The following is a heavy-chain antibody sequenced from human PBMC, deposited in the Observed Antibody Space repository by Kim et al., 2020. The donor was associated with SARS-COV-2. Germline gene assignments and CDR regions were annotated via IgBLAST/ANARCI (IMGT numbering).Heavy chain of an antibody. Sequence: SVKVSCKASGGTFSSYAISWVRQAPGQGLEWMGGIIPIFGTANYAQKFQGRVTITADESTSTAYMELSSLRSEDTAVYYCARVAPAALSYYYGMDVWGQGTTVTVSS. CDR3: ARVAPAALSYYYGMDV. D-gene: IGHD2-2*01. V-gene: IGHV1-69*13. J-gene: IGHJ6*02. CDR2: IIPIFGTA. CDR1: GGTFSSYA.